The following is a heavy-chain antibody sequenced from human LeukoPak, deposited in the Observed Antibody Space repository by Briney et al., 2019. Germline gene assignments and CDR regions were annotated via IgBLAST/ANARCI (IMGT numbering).Heavy chain of an antibody. J-gene: IGHJ1*01. Sequence: PGGSLRLSCAASGFTVSSNYISWVRQAPGKGLEWVSVIYSGGSTYYADSVKGRFTISRDNSKNTLYLQMNSLRAEDTAVYYCARGFTSGQQLVPGGFGWGQGTPVTVSS. CDR1: GFTVSSNY. CDR3: ARGFTSGQQLVPGGFG. D-gene: IGHD6-13*01. CDR2: IYSGGST. V-gene: IGHV3-66*01.